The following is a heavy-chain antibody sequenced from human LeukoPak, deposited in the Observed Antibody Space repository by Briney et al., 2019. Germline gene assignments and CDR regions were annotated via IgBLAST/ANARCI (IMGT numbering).Heavy chain of an antibody. V-gene: IGHV4-38-2*01. D-gene: IGHD6-6*01. CDR3: ARRIVSSSSGFDY. Sequence: SETLSLTCAVSGYSISSGYHWGWIRQSPGKGLEWIGFMYHSGSTYYDPSLKSRVTIPVDTSKNQFSLKLSSVTAADTAVYYCARRIVSSSSGFDYWGQGTLVTVSS. J-gene: IGHJ4*02. CDR2: MYHSGST. CDR1: GYSISSGYH.